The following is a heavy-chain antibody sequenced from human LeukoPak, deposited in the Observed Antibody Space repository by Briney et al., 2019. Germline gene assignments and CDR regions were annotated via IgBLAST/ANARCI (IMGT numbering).Heavy chain of an antibody. CDR3: AKERPQTTSFDY. J-gene: IGHJ4*02. CDR2: ISGSGGNT. Sequence: GGSLRLSCAASGFTFSSYPMNWVRQAPGKGLEWVSTISGSGGNTCYADSVKGRFTISRDNSKNTLYLQMNSLRAEDTAIYYCAKERPQTTSFDYWGQGTLVTVSS. D-gene: IGHD1-7*01. V-gene: IGHV3-23*01. CDR1: GFTFSSYP.